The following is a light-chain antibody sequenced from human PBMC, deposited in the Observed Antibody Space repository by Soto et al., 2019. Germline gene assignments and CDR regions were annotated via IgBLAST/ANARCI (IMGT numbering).Light chain of an antibody. CDR3: SSYTSSSTLVV. Sequence: QSALTQPASVSGSPGQSITISRTGTSSDVGGYNYVSWYQQYPGEAPKLMVYDVSNRPSGVSNRFSGSKSGNTASLTISGLQAEDEADYYCSSYTSSSTLVVFGGGTKLTVL. J-gene: IGLJ2*01. CDR2: DVS. CDR1: SSDVGGYNY. V-gene: IGLV2-14*01.